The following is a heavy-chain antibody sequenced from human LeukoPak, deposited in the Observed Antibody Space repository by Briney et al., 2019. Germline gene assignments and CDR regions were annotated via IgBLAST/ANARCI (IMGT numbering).Heavy chain of an antibody. Sequence: GGSLRLSCAASGFTCSSYSMNWVRQAPGKGLEWVSYISGSSSTRYYADSVKGRFTISRDNAKNSLYLQMNSLRAEDTSVYYCARYGDYGAFDIWGQGTMVTVSS. CDR2: ISGSSSTR. V-gene: IGHV3-48*01. D-gene: IGHD4-17*01. J-gene: IGHJ3*02. CDR3: ARYGDYGAFDI. CDR1: GFTCSSYS.